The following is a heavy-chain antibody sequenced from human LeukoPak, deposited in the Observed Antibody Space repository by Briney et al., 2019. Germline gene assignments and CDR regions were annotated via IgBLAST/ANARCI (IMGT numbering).Heavy chain of an antibody. D-gene: IGHD3-10*01. CDR2: ISYDGSNK. CDR1: GFTFSSYA. CDR3: ARGGGSGSYYNEYFDY. Sequence: GGSLRLSCAASGFTFSSYAMHWVRQAPGKWLEWVAVISYDGSNKYYADSVKGRFTISRDNSKNTLYLQMNSLRAEDTAVYYCARGGGSGSYYNEYFDYWGQGTLVTASS. V-gene: IGHV3-30*04. J-gene: IGHJ4*02.